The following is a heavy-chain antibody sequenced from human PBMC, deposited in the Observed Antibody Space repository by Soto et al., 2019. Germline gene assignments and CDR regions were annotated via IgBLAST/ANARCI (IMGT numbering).Heavy chain of an antibody. CDR1: GYTFTGYY. CDR3: ESDVQAAARAFDI. CDR2: INPNSGGT. Sequence: ASVKVSCKASGYTFTGYYMHWVRQAPGQGLEWMGWINPNSGGTNYAQKFQGWVTMTRDKSISTAYMELSRLRSHDTAVYYCESDVQAAARAFDIWGQVQMVTVSS. V-gene: IGHV1-2*04. J-gene: IGHJ3*02. D-gene: IGHD2-2*01.